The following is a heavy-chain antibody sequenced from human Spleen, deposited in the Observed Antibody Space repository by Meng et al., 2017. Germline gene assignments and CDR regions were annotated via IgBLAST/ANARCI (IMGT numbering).Heavy chain of an antibody. J-gene: IGHJ5*02. CDR1: GFPFSSHA. CDR3: AKDQWQNLVRWFDP. D-gene: IGHD6-13*01. Sequence: EVQLLESGGGLVQPGGPLRLSCAASGFPFSSHAMSWVRQASGKGLEWVSAISGSGGSTYYADSVRGRFTISRDNSKKTLYLLMNSLRAEDTALYYCAKDQWQNLVRWFDPWGRGTLVTVSS. CDR2: ISGSGGST. V-gene: IGHV3-23*01.